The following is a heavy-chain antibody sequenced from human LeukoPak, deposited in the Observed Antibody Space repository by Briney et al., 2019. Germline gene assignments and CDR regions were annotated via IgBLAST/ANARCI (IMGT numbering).Heavy chain of an antibody. J-gene: IGHJ5*02. CDR3: ARAPVTPNWFDP. CDR2: IIPIFGTA. V-gene: IGHV1-69*05. Sequence: SVKVSCKAYEGTFSSYAIIWVRQAPGQGLEWKGGIIPIFGTANYAQKFQGRVTITTDESTSTAYMELSSLRSEDTAVYYCARAPVTPNWFDPWGQGTLVTVSS. CDR1: EGTFSSYA. D-gene: IGHD4-23*01.